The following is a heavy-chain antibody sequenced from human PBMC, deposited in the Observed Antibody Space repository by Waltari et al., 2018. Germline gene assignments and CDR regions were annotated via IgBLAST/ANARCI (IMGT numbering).Heavy chain of an antibody. Sequence: QLLESGGGLVQPGGSLRLSCAASGFTFASYAMTWVRQAPGKGLEWVSAVRGSGTNTYYADSVKGRFTISRDNSENTLYLQMNSLRAEDTAVDYCAKGHERDFDFWSGYYEVHYYYAMDVWGQGTTVTVAS. CDR2: VRGSGTNT. D-gene: IGHD3-3*01. J-gene: IGHJ6*02. CDR3: AKGHERDFDFWSGYYEVHYYYAMDV. V-gene: IGHV3-23*01. CDR1: GFTFASYA.